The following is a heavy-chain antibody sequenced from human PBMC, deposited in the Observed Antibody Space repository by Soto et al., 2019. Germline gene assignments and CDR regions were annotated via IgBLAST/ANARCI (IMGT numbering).Heavy chain of an antibody. J-gene: IGHJ4*02. CDR1: VGSFSGYY. Sequence: SETLSLTCAVYVGSFSGYYWSWIRQPPGKGLEWIGEINHSGSTNYNPSLKSRVTISVDTSKNQFSLKLSSVTAADTAVYYCARGSRPTVAGTNFDYWGQGTLVTVSS. D-gene: IGHD6-19*01. CDR2: INHSGST. V-gene: IGHV4-34*01. CDR3: ARGSRPTVAGTNFDY.